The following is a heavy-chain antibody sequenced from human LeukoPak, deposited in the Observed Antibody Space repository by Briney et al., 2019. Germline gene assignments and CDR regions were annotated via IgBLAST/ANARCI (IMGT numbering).Heavy chain of an antibody. CDR1: GFTFSSYS. CDR2: ISSSARSI. CDR3: AGDYCSTTTCRFDY. J-gene: IGHJ4*02. Sequence: GGSLRLSCEASGFTFSSYSMNWVRQAPGKGLEWVSYISSSARSIYYADSVKGRFTISSDNAKNSLYLQMNSLRAEDTAVYYCAGDYCSTTTCRFDYWGQGTLVTVSS. D-gene: IGHD2-2*01. V-gene: IGHV3-48*01.